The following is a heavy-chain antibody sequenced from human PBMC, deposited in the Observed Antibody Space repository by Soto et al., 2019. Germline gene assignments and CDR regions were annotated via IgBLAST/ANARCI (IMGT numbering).Heavy chain of an antibody. Sequence: GGSLRLSCAASGFTFSGSAMHWVRQASGKGLEWVGRIRSKANSYATAYAASVKGRFTISRDDSKNTAYLQMNSLKTEDTAVYYCTRHGVLGSYVPYYYYYGMDVWGQGTTVTVSS. V-gene: IGHV3-73*01. D-gene: IGHD1-26*01. CDR3: TRHGVLGSYVPYYYYYGMDV. CDR1: GFTFSGSA. CDR2: IRSKANSYAT. J-gene: IGHJ6*02.